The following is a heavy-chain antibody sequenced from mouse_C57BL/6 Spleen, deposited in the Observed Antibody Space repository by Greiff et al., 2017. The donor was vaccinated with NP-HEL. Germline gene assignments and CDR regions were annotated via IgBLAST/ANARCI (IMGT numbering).Heavy chain of an antibody. CDR3: AREDYYYGSSNH. D-gene: IGHD1-1*01. CDR2: ISYDGSN. J-gene: IGHJ3*01. Sequence: EVQLQESGPGLVKPSQSLSLTCSVTGYSITSGYYWNWIRQFPGNKLEWMGYISYDGSNNYNPSLKNRISITRDTSKNQFFLKLNSVTTEDTATYYCAREDYYYGSSNHWGQGTLVTVSA. V-gene: IGHV3-6*01. CDR1: GYSITSGYY.